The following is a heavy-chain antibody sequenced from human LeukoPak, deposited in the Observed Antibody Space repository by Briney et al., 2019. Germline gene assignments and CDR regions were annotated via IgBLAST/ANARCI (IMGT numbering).Heavy chain of an antibody. Sequence: KPSETLSLTCTVSGGSISSYYWSWIRQPPGKGLEWIGCIYYSGSTNYNPSLKSRVTISVDTSKNQFSLKLSSVTAADTAVYYCARAAMVRGVIRVLDYWGQGTLVTVSS. CDR3: ARAAMVRGVIRVLDY. J-gene: IGHJ4*02. V-gene: IGHV4-59*12. CDR2: IYYSGST. CDR1: GGSISSYY. D-gene: IGHD3-10*01.